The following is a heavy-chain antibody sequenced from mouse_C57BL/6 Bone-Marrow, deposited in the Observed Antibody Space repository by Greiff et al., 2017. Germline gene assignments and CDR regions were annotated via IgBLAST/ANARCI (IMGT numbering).Heavy chain of an antibody. CDR2: ISSGGSYT. CDR1: GFTLSSYG. J-gene: IGHJ4*01. CDR3: ASAEGYYYAMDY. Sequence: EVHLVESGGDLVKPGGSLKLSCAASGFTLSSYGMSWVRQTPDKRLEWVATISSGGSYTYYPDSVKGRFTISRDNAKNTLYLQMSSLKYEDTAMYYCASAEGYYYAMDYWCQGTSVTVSS. V-gene: IGHV5-6*01.